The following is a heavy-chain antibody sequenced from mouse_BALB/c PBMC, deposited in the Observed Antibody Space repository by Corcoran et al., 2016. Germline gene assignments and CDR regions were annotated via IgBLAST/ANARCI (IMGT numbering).Heavy chain of an antibody. D-gene: IGHD2-1*01. Sequence: QIQLVQSGPELKNPGETVKISCKASGYTFTNYGMNWVKQAPGKGLKWMGWINTYTGEPTYADDFKGRFAFSLETSASTAYLQINNLKNEDMATYFCARSYGNVYYFDYWGQGTTLTVSS. CDR1: GYTFTNYG. J-gene: IGHJ2*01. CDR3: ARSYGNVYYFDY. CDR2: INTYTGEP. V-gene: IGHV9-1*02.